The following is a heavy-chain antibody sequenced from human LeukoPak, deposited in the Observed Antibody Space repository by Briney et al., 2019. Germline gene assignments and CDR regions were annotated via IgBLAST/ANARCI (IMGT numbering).Heavy chain of an antibody. Sequence: PGGSLRLSCAASGFTFSSYEMNWVRQAPGKGLEWVSYISSSGSTIYYADSVKGRFTISRDNAKNSLYLQMNSLKASDTAMYYCARRTPGAWYYMDVWGKGTTVTVSS. CDR3: ARRTPGAWYYMDV. J-gene: IGHJ6*03. D-gene: IGHD3-10*01. CDR1: GFTFSSYE. V-gene: IGHV3-48*03. CDR2: ISSSGSTI.